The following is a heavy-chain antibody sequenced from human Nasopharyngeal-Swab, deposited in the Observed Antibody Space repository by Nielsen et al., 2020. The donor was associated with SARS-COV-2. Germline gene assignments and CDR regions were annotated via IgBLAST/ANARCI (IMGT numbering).Heavy chain of an antibody. D-gene: IGHD2-15*01. CDR3: ARDLGDIVVVVAARFDY. V-gene: IGHV7-4-1*02. Sequence: ASVKVSCKASGYTFTSYAMNWVRQPPRQGLEWMGWINTNTGNPTYAQGFTGRFVFSLDTSVSTAYLQISSLKAEDTAVYYCARDLGDIVVVVAARFDYWGQGTLVTVSS. CDR1: GYTFTSYA. J-gene: IGHJ4*02. CDR2: INTNTGNP.